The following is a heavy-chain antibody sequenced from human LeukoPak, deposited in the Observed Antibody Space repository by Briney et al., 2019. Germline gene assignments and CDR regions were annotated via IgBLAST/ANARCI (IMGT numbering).Heavy chain of an antibody. CDR2: ISYDGSNK. Sequence: GGSLRLSCAASGFTFSSYAMHWVRQAPGKGLEWVAVISYDGSNKYYADTVKGRFTISRDNSKNTLYLQMNSLRPEDTAIYSCAKDVCRRGSVAGWFDPWGQGTLVTVSS. D-gene: IGHD6-19*01. CDR1: GFTFSSYA. V-gene: IGHV3-30*04. CDR3: AKDVCRRGSVAGWFDP. J-gene: IGHJ5*02.